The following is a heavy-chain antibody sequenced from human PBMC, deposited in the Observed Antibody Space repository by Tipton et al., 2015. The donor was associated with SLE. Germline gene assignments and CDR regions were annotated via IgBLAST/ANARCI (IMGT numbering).Heavy chain of an antibody. V-gene: IGHV4-39*07. CDR1: GGSISSSSYY. J-gene: IGHJ4*02. Sequence: TLSLTCTVSGGSISSSSYYWGWIRQPPGKGLEWIGSIYHSGSTYYNPSLKSRVTISVDTSKNQFSLKLSSVTAADTAVYYCARAGRPWNLFDYWGQGTLVTVSS. D-gene: IGHD1-1*01. CDR2: IYHSGST. CDR3: ARAGRPWNLFDY.